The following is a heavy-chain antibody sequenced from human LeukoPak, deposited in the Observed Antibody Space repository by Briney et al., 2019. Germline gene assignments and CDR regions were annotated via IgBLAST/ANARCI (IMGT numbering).Heavy chain of an antibody. Sequence: SSVKASCKASGGTFSSYAISWVRQAPGQGLEWMGGIIPIFGTANYAQKFQGRVTITADESTSTAYMELSSLRSEDTAVYYCALSIVVVPAAILNWGQGTLVTVSS. CDR2: IIPIFGTA. D-gene: IGHD2-2*02. CDR3: ALSIVVVPAAILN. V-gene: IGHV1-69*01. CDR1: GGTFSSYA. J-gene: IGHJ4*02.